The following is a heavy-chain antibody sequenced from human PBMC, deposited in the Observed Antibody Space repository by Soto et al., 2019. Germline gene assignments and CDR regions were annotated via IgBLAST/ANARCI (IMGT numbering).Heavy chain of an antibody. Sequence: QVQLVESGGGVVQPGRSLRLSCAASGFTFNSYAMHWVRQAPGKGLEWVAVISYDGSNKYYADSVKGRFTISRDNSKNTLYLQMNSLRAEDTAVYYCARGGGMDVWGQGTTVTVSS. J-gene: IGHJ6*02. V-gene: IGHV3-30-3*01. CDR2: ISYDGSNK. CDR3: ARGGGMDV. CDR1: GFTFNSYA.